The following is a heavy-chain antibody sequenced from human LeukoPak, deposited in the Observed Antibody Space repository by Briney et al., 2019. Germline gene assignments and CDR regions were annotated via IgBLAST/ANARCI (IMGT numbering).Heavy chain of an antibody. D-gene: IGHD4-17*01. V-gene: IGHV3-23*01. CDR2: ISGSGGST. J-gene: IGHJ4*02. CDR1: GFTFSSYA. CDR3: AKDSPTVTTVGWGAR. Sequence: GGSLRLSCAASGFTFSSYAMSWVRQAPGKGLEWVSAISGSGGSTYYADSVKGRFTISRDNSKNTLYLQMNSLRVEDTAVYYRAKDSPTVTTVGWGARWGQGTLVTVSS.